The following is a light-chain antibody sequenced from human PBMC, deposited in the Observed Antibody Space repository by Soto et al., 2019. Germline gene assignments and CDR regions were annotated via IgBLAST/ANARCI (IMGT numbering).Light chain of an antibody. CDR2: SNN. V-gene: IGLV1-44*01. Sequence: QSVLTQPPSASGTPGQRVTISCSGSSSNIGSNTVNWYQQLLGTAPKFLIYSNNQRPSGVPDRFSGSKSGTSASLAISGLQSEDEADYYCVAWDDSLNGWVFGGGTKLTVL. J-gene: IGLJ3*02. CDR1: SSNIGSNT. CDR3: VAWDDSLNGWV.